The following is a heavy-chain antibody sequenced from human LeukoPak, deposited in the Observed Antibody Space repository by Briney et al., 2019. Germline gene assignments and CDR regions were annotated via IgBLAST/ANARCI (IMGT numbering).Heavy chain of an antibody. CDR2: IYYSGST. J-gene: IGHJ6*02. CDR3: AREGNGDSLGCGMDV. V-gene: IGHV4-31*03. Sequence: SETLSLTCTVSGGSISSGGYYWSWIRQHPGKGLEWIGYIYYSGSTYYNPSLKSRVTISVDTSKNQFSLKLSSVTAADTAVYYCAREGNGDSLGCGMDVWGQGTTVTVSS. CDR1: GGSISSGGYY. D-gene: IGHD4-17*01.